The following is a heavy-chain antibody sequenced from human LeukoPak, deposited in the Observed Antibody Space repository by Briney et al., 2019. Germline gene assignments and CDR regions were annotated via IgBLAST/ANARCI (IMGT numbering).Heavy chain of an antibody. CDR2: INPRDGST. Sequence: ASVTVSCKASGYTFTNYYIHWVRQAPGQGLEWMGLINPRDGSTTYAQRFQGRVTMTRETSTSTVYMDLSNLRSDDTAMYYCAKSYGSGRAHDFWGQGTLVTVSS. D-gene: IGHD3-10*01. CDR1: GYTFTNYY. CDR3: AKSYGSGRAHDF. J-gene: IGHJ4*02. V-gene: IGHV1-46*01.